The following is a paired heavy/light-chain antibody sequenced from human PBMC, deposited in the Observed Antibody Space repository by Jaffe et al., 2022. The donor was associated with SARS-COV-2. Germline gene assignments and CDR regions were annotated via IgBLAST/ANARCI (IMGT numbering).Light chain of an antibody. V-gene: IGLV1-40*01. CDR2: GDS. J-gene: IGLJ3*02. CDR1: SSNIGAGYD. CDR3: QSYDSSLSGVV. Sequence: QSILTQPPSVSGAPGQRVTISCTGSSSNIGAGYDVHWYQQLPGTAPKLLIFGDSNRPSGVPDRFSGSKSGTSASLAITGLQAEDEADYYCQSYDSSLSGVVFGGGTKLTVL.
Heavy chain of an antibody. CDR1: GFTFNSYA. CDR3: VRVGDGGYYTDDYYYYAMDV. CDR2: VTYDGGYK. V-gene: IGHV3-30*04. J-gene: IGHJ6*02. D-gene: IGHD3-3*01. Sequence: QVQLVESGGGVVQPGRSLRLSCAASGFTFNSYAMEWVRQAPGKGLEWVAVVTYDGGYKYYADSVKGRFTISRDNSKNTLFLQMNSLRDEDTAIYYCVRVGDGGYYTDDYYYYAMDVWGQGTTVTVSS.